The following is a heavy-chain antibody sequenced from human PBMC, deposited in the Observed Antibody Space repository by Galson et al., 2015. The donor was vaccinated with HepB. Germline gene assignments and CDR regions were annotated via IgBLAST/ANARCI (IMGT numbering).Heavy chain of an antibody. Sequence: SLRLSCAASGFTFRSYWMSWVRQAPGKGLEWVANIKHDGTEKYYVDSVKGRFTISRDNAKNSLYLQMNSLRAEDTAVYYCARRKAGPDYWGQGTLVTVSS. J-gene: IGHJ4*02. CDR2: IKHDGTEK. CDR3: ARRKAGPDY. CDR1: GFTFRSYW. D-gene: IGHD6-13*01. V-gene: IGHV3-7*03.